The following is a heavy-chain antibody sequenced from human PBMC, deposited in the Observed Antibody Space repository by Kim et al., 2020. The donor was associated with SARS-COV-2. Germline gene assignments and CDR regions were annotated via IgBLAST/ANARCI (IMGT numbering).Heavy chain of an antibody. V-gene: IGHV3-30*18. J-gene: IGHJ6*02. CDR1: GFTFSSYG. CDR2: ISYDGSNK. CDR3: AKDGDSSGYLDYYGMDV. Sequence: GGSLRLSCAASGFTFSSYGMHWVRQAPGKGLEWVAVISYDGSNKYYADSVKGRFTISRDNSKNTLYLQMNSLRAEDTAVYYCAKDGDSSGYLDYYGMDVWGQGTTVTVSS. D-gene: IGHD3-22*01.